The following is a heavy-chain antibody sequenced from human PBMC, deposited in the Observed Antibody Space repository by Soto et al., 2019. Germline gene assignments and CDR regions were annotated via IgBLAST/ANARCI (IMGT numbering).Heavy chain of an antibody. CDR2: FYYTGST. V-gene: IGHV4-59*01. J-gene: IGHJ6*02. CDR1: GGSISSNF. CDR3: ARLQRTVTAYYYYYDMDV. Sequence: QVQLQESGPGLVKPSETLSLTCTVSGGSISSNFWSWIRQPPRKGLEWIGNFYYTGSTNYNASLKRRVIISVDTSKNQFSLKLSSVTAADTAVYYCARLQRTVTAYYYYYDMDVWGQGTTVTVSS. D-gene: IGHD2-21*02.